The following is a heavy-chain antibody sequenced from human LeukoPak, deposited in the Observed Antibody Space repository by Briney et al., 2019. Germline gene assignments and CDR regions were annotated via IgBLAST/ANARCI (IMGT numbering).Heavy chain of an antibody. CDR3: ARGAAAGTLDY. CDR1: GGSISSSSYY. CDR2: IYYSGST. Sequence: TASETLSLTCTVSGGSISSSSYYWGWIRQPPGKGLEWIGSIYYSGSTYYNPSLKSRVTISVDTSKNQFSLKLSSVTAADTAVYYCARGAAAGTLDYWGQGTLVTVSS. D-gene: IGHD6-13*01. J-gene: IGHJ4*02. V-gene: IGHV4-39*07.